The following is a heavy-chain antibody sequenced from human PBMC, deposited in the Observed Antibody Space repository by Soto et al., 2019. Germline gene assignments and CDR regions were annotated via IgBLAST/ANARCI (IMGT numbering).Heavy chain of an antibody. CDR3: ARYRRAAYYYDSSGSPDAFDI. Sequence: ASVKVSCKASGYTFTSYYMHWVRQAPGQGLEWMGIINPSGGSTSYAQKFQGRVTMTRDTSTSTVYMELSSLRPEDTAVYYCARYRRAAYYYDSSGSPDAFDIWGQGTMVTVSS. V-gene: IGHV1-46*01. CDR1: GYTFTSYY. J-gene: IGHJ3*02. CDR2: INPSGGST. D-gene: IGHD3-22*01.